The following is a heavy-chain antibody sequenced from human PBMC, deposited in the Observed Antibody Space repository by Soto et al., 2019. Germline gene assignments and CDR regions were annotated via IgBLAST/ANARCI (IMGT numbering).Heavy chain of an antibody. CDR1: GFTFSSYG. D-gene: IGHD3-10*01. J-gene: IGHJ6*02. CDR3: AKDAAYYYGSGSGYGMDV. CDR2: ISYDGSNK. V-gene: IGHV3-30*18. Sequence: GGSLRLSCAASGFTFSSYGMHWVRQAPGKGLEWVAVISYDGSNKYYADSVKGRFTISRDNSKNTLYLQMNSLRAEDTAVYYCAKDAAYYYGSGSGYGMDVWGQGTTVTV.